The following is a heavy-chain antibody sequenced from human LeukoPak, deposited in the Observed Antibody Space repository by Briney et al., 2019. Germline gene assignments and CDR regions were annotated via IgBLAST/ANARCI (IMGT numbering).Heavy chain of an antibody. CDR3: AKLVVVTAAYWYFDL. J-gene: IGHJ2*01. D-gene: IGHD2-21*02. CDR1: GFTFSSYW. Sequence: GGSLRLSCAAPGFTFSSYWMSWVRQAPGRGLDWVANIKQDGSEKYYGDSVKGRFTISRDNAKNILYLQMNSLRAEDTAVYYCAKLVVVTAAYWYFDLWGRGTLVSVSS. V-gene: IGHV3-7*03. CDR2: IKQDGSEK.